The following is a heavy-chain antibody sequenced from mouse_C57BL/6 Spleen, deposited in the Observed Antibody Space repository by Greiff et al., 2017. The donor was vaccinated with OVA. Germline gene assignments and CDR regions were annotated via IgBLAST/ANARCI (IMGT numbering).Heavy chain of an antibody. CDR3: ASYGMGSAMDY. V-gene: IGHV1-26*01. CDR2: INPNNGGT. CDR1: GYTFTDYY. J-gene: IGHJ4*01. Sequence: EVQLQQSGPELVKPGASVKISCKASGYTFTDYYMNWVKQSHGKSLEWIGDINPNNGGTSYNQKFKGKATLTVDKSSSTAYMELRSLTSEDSAVYYCASYGMGSAMDYWGQGTSVTVSS. D-gene: IGHD1-1*01.